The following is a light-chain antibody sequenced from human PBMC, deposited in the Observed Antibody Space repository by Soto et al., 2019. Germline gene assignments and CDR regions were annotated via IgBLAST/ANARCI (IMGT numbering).Light chain of an antibody. Sequence: EIGMKQSPATLSVSKGERATLSCRASQSVSSNLAWYQQQPGQAPRLLIYGASTRATGIPARFSGSGSGTEFTLTISSLQSEDFAVYYCQQYNNSPPLTFGGGTMLDIK. CDR3: QQYNNSPPLT. CDR1: QSVSSN. CDR2: GAS. V-gene: IGKV3-15*01. J-gene: IGKJ4*01.